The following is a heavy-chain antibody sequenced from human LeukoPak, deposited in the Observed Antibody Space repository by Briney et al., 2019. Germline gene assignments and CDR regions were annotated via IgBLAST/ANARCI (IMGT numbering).Heavy chain of an antibody. CDR3: AKAKFVGIAAAGKVNWFDP. D-gene: IGHD6-13*01. CDR2: ISGSGGST. Sequence: GGSLRLSCAASGFTFSSYAMRWVRQAPGKGLEWVSAISGSGGSTYYADSVKGRFTISRDNSKNTLYLQMNSLRAEDTAVYYCAKAKFVGIAAAGKVNWFDPWGQGTLVTVSS. V-gene: IGHV3-23*01. CDR1: GFTFSSYA. J-gene: IGHJ5*02.